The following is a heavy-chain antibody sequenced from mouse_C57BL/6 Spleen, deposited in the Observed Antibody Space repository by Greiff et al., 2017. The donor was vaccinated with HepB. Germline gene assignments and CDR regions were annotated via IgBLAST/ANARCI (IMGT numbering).Heavy chain of an antibody. CDR3: GRRGSSPYYAMDY. D-gene: IGHD1-1*01. CDR1: GFTFSDYG. J-gene: IGHJ4*01. Sequence: EVQLVESGGGLVKPGGSLKLSCAASGFTFSDYGMHWVRQAPEKGLEWVAYISSGSSTIYYADTVKGRFTISRDNAEKTLFLQMNSLRSEDTAMYYCGRRGSSPYYAMDYWGQGTSVTVSS. V-gene: IGHV5-17*01. CDR2: ISSGSSTI.